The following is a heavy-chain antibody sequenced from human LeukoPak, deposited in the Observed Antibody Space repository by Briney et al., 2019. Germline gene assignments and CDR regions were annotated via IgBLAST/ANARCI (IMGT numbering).Heavy chain of an antibody. Sequence: GGSLRLSCAASGFTFSSYWMHWVRQGPGKGLVWVSRISSDGSSTADADSVKGRFTISRDNAKDTLFLQMNSLTAEDTAVSYCARVGPYCGGGTCYDYWGQGTLVTVSS. V-gene: IGHV3-74*01. D-gene: IGHD2-15*01. CDR1: GFTFSSYW. J-gene: IGHJ4*02. CDR2: ISSDGSST. CDR3: ARVGPYCGGGTCYDY.